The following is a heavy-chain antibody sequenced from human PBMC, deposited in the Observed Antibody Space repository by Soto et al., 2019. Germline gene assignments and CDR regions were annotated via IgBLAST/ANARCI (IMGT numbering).Heavy chain of an antibody. CDR1: GGAIGNSY. V-gene: IGHV4-59*08. CDR2: IYYSGSS. D-gene: IGHD2-2*01. J-gene: IGHJ5*01. Sequence: SETLSLTCTISGGAIGNSYWSWIRQSPWKGLEWIGYIYYSGSSNYNPSLKSRVSISVDTSKNQFSLKLSSVTAADTAVYYCVMNSRTSTEIDSRDQRA. CDR3: VMNSRTSTEIDS.